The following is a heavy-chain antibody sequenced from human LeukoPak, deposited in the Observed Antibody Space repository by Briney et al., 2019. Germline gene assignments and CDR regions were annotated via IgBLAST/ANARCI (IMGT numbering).Heavy chain of an antibody. CDR2: ISGSGGST. J-gene: IGHJ6*03. D-gene: IGHD6-6*01. CDR3: AKSIAARPLYYYYMDV. Sequence: GGSLRLSCAASGFTFSSYAMSWVRQAPGKGLEWVSAISGSGGSTYYADSVKGRFTISRDNSKTTLYLQMNSLRAEDTAVYYCAKSIAARPLYYYYMDVWGKGTTVTVSS. V-gene: IGHV3-23*01. CDR1: GFTFSSYA.